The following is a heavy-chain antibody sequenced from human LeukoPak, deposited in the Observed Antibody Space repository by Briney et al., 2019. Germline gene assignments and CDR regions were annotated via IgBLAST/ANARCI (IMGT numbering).Heavy chain of an antibody. CDR1: GGTFSSYA. Sequence: SVKVSCKASGGTFSSYAISWVRQAPGQGLEWMGGIIPIFGTANYAQKFQGRVTITTDESTSTAYMELSSLRSEDTAVYYCASLSAAVTSAGLYYYYMDVWGKGTTVPVSS. CDR2: IIPIFGTA. V-gene: IGHV1-69*05. D-gene: IGHD2-2*01. CDR3: ASLSAAVTSAGLYYYYMDV. J-gene: IGHJ6*03.